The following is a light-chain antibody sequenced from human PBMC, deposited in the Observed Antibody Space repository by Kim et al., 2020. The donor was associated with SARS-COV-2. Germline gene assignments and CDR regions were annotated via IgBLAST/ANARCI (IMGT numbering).Light chain of an antibody. V-gene: IGKV1-5*01. J-gene: IGKJ1*01. CDR1: QSISTW. CDR3: QHYDSYPWT. CDR2: GAS. Sequence: DIQMTQSPSTLSASVGDRVMITCRVSQSISTWLAWYQQKPGKAPKLLIYGASDLQSGVPSRFKGSGSGTEFTLTISNLQPDDFATYYCQHYDSYPWTFGQGTKVDIK.